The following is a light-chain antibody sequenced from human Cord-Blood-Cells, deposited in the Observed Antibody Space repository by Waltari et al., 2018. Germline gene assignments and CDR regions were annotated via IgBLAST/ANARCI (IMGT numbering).Light chain of an antibody. J-gene: IGKJ5*01. Sequence: DVVMTQSPLSLPVTLGQPASISCRSSQSLVHSDGNTYLNWFQQRPGQSPRRLIYKVSNRDSGGPDRFSGSGSCTDFTLKISRVEAEDVGVYYCRQGTHWPPITFGQGTRLEIK. CDR3: RQGTHWPPIT. CDR1: QSLVHSDGNTY. V-gene: IGKV2-30*02. CDR2: KVS.